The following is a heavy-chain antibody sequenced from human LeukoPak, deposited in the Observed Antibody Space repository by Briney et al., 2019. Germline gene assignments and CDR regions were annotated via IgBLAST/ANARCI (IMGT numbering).Heavy chain of an antibody. D-gene: IGHD2-2*01. V-gene: IGHV1-46*01. J-gene: IGHJ5*02. CDR3: ARDSSTSSLADP. Sequence: ASVKLSCTASGYTFTRYYMHWVRQAPGQGLEWMGIIHPSSGSTSYAQKFEGRVTLTRDTSTSTVYMELISLRSEDTAVYYCARDSSTSSLADPWGQGTLVTVSS. CDR1: GYTFTRYY. CDR2: IHPSSGST.